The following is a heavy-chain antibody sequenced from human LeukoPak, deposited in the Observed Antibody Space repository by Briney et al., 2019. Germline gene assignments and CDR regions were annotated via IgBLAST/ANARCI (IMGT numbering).Heavy chain of an antibody. CDR2: IIPIFGTA. V-gene: IGHV1-69*13. Sequence: SVKVSCKASVGTFSRYAISWVRQAPGQGLGWMGGIIPIFGTANYAQKFQGRVTITADESTSTAYMELSSLRSEDTAVYYCASNSEGLYLDYWGQGTLVTVSS. CDR3: ASNSEGLYLDY. J-gene: IGHJ4*02. CDR1: VGTFSRYA. D-gene: IGHD1-26*01.